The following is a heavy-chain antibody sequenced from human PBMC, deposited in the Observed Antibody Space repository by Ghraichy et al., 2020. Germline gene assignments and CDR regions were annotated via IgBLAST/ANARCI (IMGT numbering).Heavy chain of an antibody. CDR2: IYYSGST. J-gene: IGHJ4*02. Sequence: SETLSLTCTVSGGSISSYYWSWIRPPPGKGLEWIGYIYYSGSTNYNPSLKSRVTISVDTSKNQFSLKLSSVTAADTAVYYCARGCSGSYLYYFDSWGQGTLVTVSS. CDR1: GGSISSYY. CDR3: ARGCSGSYLYYFDS. D-gene: IGHD1-26*01. V-gene: IGHV4-59*01.